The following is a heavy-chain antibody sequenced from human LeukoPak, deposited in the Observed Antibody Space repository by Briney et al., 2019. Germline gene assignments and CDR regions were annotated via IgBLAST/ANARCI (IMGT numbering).Heavy chain of an antibody. Sequence: GGSLRLSCAASGFTFSSYSMNWVRQAPGKGLEWVSSISSSSSYIYYADSVKGRFTISRDNAKNSLYLQMNSLRAEDTAVYYCAKGVAVAVFSGMDVWGQGTTVTVSS. V-gene: IGHV3-21*04. J-gene: IGHJ6*02. CDR2: ISSSSSYI. D-gene: IGHD6-19*01. CDR3: AKGVAVAVFSGMDV. CDR1: GFTFSSYS.